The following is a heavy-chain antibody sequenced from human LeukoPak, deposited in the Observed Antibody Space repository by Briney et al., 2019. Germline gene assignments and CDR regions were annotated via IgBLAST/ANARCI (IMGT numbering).Heavy chain of an antibody. D-gene: IGHD1-14*01. V-gene: IGHV1-69-2*01. Sequence: ASVKVSCKVSGYTFTDYYMHWVQQAPGKGLEWMGLVDPEDGETIYAEKFQGRVTITADTSTGTAYMELSSLRSEDTAVYYCATVRRTSPNWFDPWGQGTLLTVSS. CDR2: VDPEDGET. J-gene: IGHJ5*02. CDR3: ATVRRTSPNWFDP. CDR1: GYTFTDYY.